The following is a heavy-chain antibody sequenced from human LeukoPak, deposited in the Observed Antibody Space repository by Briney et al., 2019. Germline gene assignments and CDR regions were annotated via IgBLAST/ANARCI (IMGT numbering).Heavy chain of an antibody. Sequence: SETPSLTCTVSGGSISSYFWSWIRQPPGKGLEWIGYIYYSGSTNYNPSLKSRVTMSVDTSKNQFSLKLSSVTAADTAVYYCARIDRAVAGTIDYWGQGTLVTVSS. D-gene: IGHD6-19*01. V-gene: IGHV4-59*08. CDR3: ARIDRAVAGTIDY. CDR1: GGSISSYF. CDR2: IYYSGST. J-gene: IGHJ4*02.